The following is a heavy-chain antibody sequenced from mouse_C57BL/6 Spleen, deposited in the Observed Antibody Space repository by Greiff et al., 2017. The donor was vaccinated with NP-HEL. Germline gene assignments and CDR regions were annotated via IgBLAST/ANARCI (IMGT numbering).Heavy chain of an antibody. Sequence: EVQVVESGGGLVQPGGSLKLSCAASGFTFSDYYMYWVRQTPEKRLEWVAYISNGGGSTYYPDTVKGRFTISRASAKNTLYLQMSRLKSEDTAMYYCARRDSNYEESWFACWGQGTLVTVSA. CDR1: GFTFSDYY. CDR2: ISNGGGST. D-gene: IGHD2-5*01. J-gene: IGHJ3*01. V-gene: IGHV5-12*01. CDR3: ARRDSNYEESWFAC.